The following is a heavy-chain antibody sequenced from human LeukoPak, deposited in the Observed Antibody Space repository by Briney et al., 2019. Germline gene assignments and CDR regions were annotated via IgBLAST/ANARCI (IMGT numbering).Heavy chain of an antibody. Sequence: GGSLRLSCAASGFTFSSYGMHWVRQAPGKGLEWVAVIWYDGSNKYYADSVKGRFTISRDNSKNTLYLQMNSLRAEDTAVYYCARISIPYYDFWSGEIGGVFDIWGQGTMVTVSS. CDR1: GFTFSSYG. J-gene: IGHJ3*02. CDR2: IWYDGSNK. V-gene: IGHV3-33*01. CDR3: ARISIPYYDFWSGEIGGVFDI. D-gene: IGHD3-3*01.